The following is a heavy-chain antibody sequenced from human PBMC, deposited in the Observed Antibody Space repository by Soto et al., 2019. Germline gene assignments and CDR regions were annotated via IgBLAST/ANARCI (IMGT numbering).Heavy chain of an antibody. CDR1: GYTFTNYG. Sequence: QVQLVQSAPEVKKPGASVTVSCKASGYTFTNYGLNWLRQAPGQGPQWMGRISTYNGLTNYAQKFQVRITMTTDESTNIVSMELRSLTSDDTAVYYCARDLRYGYNFGDWFDPWGQGTLVTVSS. V-gene: IGHV1-18*04. J-gene: IGHJ5*02. CDR2: ISTYNGLT. D-gene: IGHD3-16*01. CDR3: ARDLRYGYNFGDWFDP.